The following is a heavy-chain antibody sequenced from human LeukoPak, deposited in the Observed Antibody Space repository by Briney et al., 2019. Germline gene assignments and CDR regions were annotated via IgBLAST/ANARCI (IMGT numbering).Heavy chain of an antibody. Sequence: GGSLRLSCAASGFSFSSYGMHWVRQAPGKGLEWVAVISYDGDNKYHADSVKGRFTISRDNSKYTLYLQMNSLRAEDTAVYYCAKENRYRWNYEFHCWGQGTLVTVSS. V-gene: IGHV3-30*18. D-gene: IGHD1-7*01. CDR2: ISYDGDNK. CDR3: AKENRYRWNYEFHC. CDR1: GFSFSSYG. J-gene: IGHJ4*02.